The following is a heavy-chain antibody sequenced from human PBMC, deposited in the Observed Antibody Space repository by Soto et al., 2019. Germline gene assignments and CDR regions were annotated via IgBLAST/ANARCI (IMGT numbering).Heavy chain of an antibody. CDR2: INAGNGNT. V-gene: IGHV1-3*01. J-gene: IGHJ4*02. CDR3: AREGSSWLYFDY. CDR1: GYTFTSYA. D-gene: IGHD6-13*01. Sequence: GASVKVSCKASGYTFTSYAMHWVRQAPGQRLEWMGWINAGNGNTKYSQKFQGRVTITRDTSASTAYMELSSLRSEDTAVYYCAREGSSWLYFDYWGQGTLVTVSS.